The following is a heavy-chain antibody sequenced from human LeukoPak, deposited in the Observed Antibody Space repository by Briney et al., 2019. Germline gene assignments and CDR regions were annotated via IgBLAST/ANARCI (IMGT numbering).Heavy chain of an antibody. J-gene: IGHJ4*02. CDR1: GFTFSSYG. V-gene: IGHV3-30*02. CDR2: IRYDGSNK. Sequence: GGSLRLSCAASGFTFSSYGMHWVRQAPGKGLEWVAFIRYDGSNKYYADSVKGRFTISRDNSKNTLYLQMNSLRAEDTTVYYCAKDRITIFGVVIPDFDYWGQGTLVTVSS. D-gene: IGHD3-3*01. CDR3: AKDRITIFGVVIPDFDY.